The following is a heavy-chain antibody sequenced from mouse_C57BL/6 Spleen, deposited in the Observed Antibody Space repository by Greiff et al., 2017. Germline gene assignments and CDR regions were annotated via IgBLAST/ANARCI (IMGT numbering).Heavy chain of an antibody. CDR3: ARSDYGSEGY. CDR2: IDPSDSYT. J-gene: IGHJ2*01. D-gene: IGHD1-1*01. Sequence: VQLQQPGAELVMPGASVKLSCKASGYTFTSYWMHWVKQRPGQGLEWIGEIDPSDSYTNYNQKFKGKSTLTVDKSSSTAYMQLSSLTSEDSAVYYCARSDYGSEGYWGQGTTLTVSS. V-gene: IGHV1-69*01. CDR1: GYTFTSYW.